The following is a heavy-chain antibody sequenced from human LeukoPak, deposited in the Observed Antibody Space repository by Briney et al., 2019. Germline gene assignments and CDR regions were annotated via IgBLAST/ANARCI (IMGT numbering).Heavy chain of an antibody. CDR1: GFTFREFA. D-gene: IGHD3-16*01. CDR3: SRQWGNGIDLHPDS. V-gene: IGHV3-49*03. J-gene: IGHJ1*01. CDR2: IRSSIYGGTP. Sequence: QTGGSLRLSCTSSGFTFREFAVSWFCQAPGKGLECIGFIRSSIYGGTPKAAASVKGRFIFSRDDSKGVAYLRMNSLKTDDTAVYYCSRQWGNGIDLHPDSWGQGTLVTVSS.